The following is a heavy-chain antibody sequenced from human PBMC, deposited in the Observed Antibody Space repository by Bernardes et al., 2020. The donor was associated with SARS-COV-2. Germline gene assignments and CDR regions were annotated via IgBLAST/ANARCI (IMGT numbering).Heavy chain of an antibody. V-gene: IGHV1-2*02. D-gene: IGHD7-27*01. J-gene: IGHJ5*02. CDR1: GYTFTAYH. CDR2: INPQGGAP. Sequence: VKVTRKSSGYTFTAYHMHWVRQAPGQDLEWMGKINPQGGAPVYAQKFQGRVTITRDTSISTDYVEINNLRSDDTAVYYCARMANWGFKAHESWGQGTLVTVSS. CDR3: ARMANWGFKAHES.